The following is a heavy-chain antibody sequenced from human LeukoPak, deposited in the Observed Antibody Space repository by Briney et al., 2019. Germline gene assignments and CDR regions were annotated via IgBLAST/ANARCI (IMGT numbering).Heavy chain of an antibody. J-gene: IGHJ4*02. Sequence: SVKVSCKASGYTFTSYAISWVRQAPGQGLEWMGGIIPIFGTANYAQKFQGRVTITADESTSTAYMELSSLRSEDTAVYYCARGWNYYGSGSYLYYFDYWGQGTLVTVSS. V-gene: IGHV1-69*13. CDR1: GYTFTSYA. CDR3: ARGWNYYGSGSYLYYFDY. CDR2: IIPIFGTA. D-gene: IGHD3-10*01.